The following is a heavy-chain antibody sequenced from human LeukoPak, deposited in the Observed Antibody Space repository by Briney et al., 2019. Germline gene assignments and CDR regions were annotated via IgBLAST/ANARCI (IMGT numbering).Heavy chain of an antibody. V-gene: IGHV3-30*04. D-gene: IGHD3/OR15-3a*01. CDR1: GFTFSSYS. CDR3: ARSPERLGQGYLDS. CDR2: ISYNGSNK. J-gene: IGHJ4*02. Sequence: GGSLRLSCAASGFTFSSYSMHWVRQAPGKGLEWLTLISYNGSNKEYTDSVKGRFTISRDNSKNTLFLQMNSLRTEDTAIYFCARSPERLGQGYLDSWGQGTLVTVSS.